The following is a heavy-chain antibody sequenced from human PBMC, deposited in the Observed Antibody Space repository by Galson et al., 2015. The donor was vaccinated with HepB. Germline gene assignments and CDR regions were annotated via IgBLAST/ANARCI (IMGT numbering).Heavy chain of an antibody. Sequence: FSSYSMNWVRQAPGKGLEWVSSISSSSSYIYYADSVKGRLTISRDNAKNSLYLQMNSLRAEDTAVYYCARVAGTEYYFDYWGQGTLVTVSS. D-gene: IGHD6-19*01. CDR1: FSSYS. V-gene: IGHV3-21*01. J-gene: IGHJ4*02. CDR3: ARVAGTEYYFDY. CDR2: ISSSSSYI.